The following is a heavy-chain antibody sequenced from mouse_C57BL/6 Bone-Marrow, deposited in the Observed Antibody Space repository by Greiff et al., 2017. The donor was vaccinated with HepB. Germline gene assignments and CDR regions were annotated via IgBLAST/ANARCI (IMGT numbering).Heavy chain of an antibody. J-gene: IGHJ3*01. Sequence: DVKLQESGGGLVKPGGSLKLSCAASGFTFSSYAMSWVRQTPEKRLEWVATISDGGSYTYYPDNVKGRFTISRDNAKNNLYLQMSHLKSEDTAMYYCARDFFYYGSRWFAYWGQGTLVTVSA. CDR2: ISDGGSYT. D-gene: IGHD1-1*01. CDR3: ARDFFYYGSRWFAY. CDR1: GFTFSSYA. V-gene: IGHV5-4*01.